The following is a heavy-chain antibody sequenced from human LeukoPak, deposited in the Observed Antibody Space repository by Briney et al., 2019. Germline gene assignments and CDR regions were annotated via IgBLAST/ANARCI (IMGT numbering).Heavy chain of an antibody. CDR3: ARVGKIVGATT. CDR2: INPNSGGT. Sequence: ASVKVSCKASGYTFTSYGISWVRQAPGQGLEWMGWINPNSGGTNYAQKFQGRVTMTRDTSISTAYMELSRLRSDDTAVYYCARVGKIVGATTWGQGTLVTVSS. CDR1: GYTFTSYG. V-gene: IGHV1-2*02. J-gene: IGHJ4*02. D-gene: IGHD1-26*01.